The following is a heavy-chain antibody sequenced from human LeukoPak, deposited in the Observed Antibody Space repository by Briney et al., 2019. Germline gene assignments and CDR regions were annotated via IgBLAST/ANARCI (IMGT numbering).Heavy chain of an antibody. CDR1: GFTFSHA. J-gene: IGHJ4*02. D-gene: IGHD3-3*01. CDR2: ISGSGGST. CDR3: AKDASGNDFWSGQSQFDY. V-gene: IGHV3-23*01. Sequence: GGSLRLSCAASGFTFSHAWMSWVRQAPGKGLEWVSAISGSGGSTYYADSVKGRFTISRDNSKNTLYLQMNSLRAEDTAVYYCAKDASGNDFWSGQSQFDYWGQGTLVTVSS.